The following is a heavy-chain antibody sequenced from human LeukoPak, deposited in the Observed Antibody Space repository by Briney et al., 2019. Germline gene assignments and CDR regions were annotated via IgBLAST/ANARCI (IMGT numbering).Heavy chain of an antibody. Sequence: GGSLRLSCPASGFPFSTYEFNWVRQGPGKGLEWVSYISTSGSSIYYADSLKGRFTVSRDNAKNLLHLQINSLKADDTAVYYCAREKRDCGGDCLDYWGQGTLVTVSS. CDR1: GFPFSTYE. CDR2: ISTSGSSI. D-gene: IGHD2-21*02. CDR3: AREKRDCGGDCLDY. J-gene: IGHJ4*02. V-gene: IGHV3-48*03.